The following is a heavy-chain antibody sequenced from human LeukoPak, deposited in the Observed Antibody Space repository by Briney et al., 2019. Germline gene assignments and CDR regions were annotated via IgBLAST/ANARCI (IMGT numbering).Heavy chain of an antibody. D-gene: IGHD6-13*01. CDR2: ISRSSSAI. J-gene: IGHJ4*02. CDR1: GFTFSDYY. CDR3: ARDSASPRIAAAGTPEYYFDY. V-gene: IGHV3-48*02. Sequence: GGSLRLSCAASGFTFSDYYMNWVRQAPGKGLEWVSYISRSSSAIYYADSVKGRFIISRDNAKNSLYLQMNSLRDEDTAVYYCARDSASPRIAAAGTPEYYFDYWGQGTLVTVSS.